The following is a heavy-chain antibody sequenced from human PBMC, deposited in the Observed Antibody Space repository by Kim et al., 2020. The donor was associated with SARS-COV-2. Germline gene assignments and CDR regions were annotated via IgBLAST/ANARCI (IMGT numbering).Heavy chain of an antibody. V-gene: IGHV1-46*01. J-gene: IGHJ4*02. Sequence: ASVKVSCKASGYTFTSYYIHWVRQAPGQGLEWMGIINPGAGSTTYAQKFQGRVTMTRDTSTSTVYMELSSLRSEDTAIYYCARECRTTFGGVTPYYFDYWGQGTLVTVSS. CDR3: ARECRTTFGGVTPYYFDY. D-gene: IGHD3-16*01. CDR1: GYTFTSYY. CDR2: INPGAGST.